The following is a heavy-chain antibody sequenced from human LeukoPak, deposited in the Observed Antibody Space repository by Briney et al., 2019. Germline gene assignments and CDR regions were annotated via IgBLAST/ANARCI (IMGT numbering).Heavy chain of an antibody. Sequence: ASVKVSCKASGYTFTTYGISWVRQAPGQGFEWMGWINTYNGNTNYAHKFRGRVTMTTDTSTRTVYMEVRSLRSDDTAVYYCARDPADHGDLREDAHYYALDVWGQGTTVTASS. CDR2: INTYNGNT. CDR1: GYTFTTYG. D-gene: IGHD4-17*01. V-gene: IGHV1-18*04. CDR3: ARDPADHGDLREDAHYYALDV. J-gene: IGHJ6*02.